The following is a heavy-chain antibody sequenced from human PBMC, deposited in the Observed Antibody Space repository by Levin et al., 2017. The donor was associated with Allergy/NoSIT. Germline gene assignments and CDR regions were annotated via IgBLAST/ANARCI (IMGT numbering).Heavy chain of an antibody. CDR1: GGTFSSYA. CDR3: ARIPITFGGVIVGYFDY. J-gene: IGHJ4*02. D-gene: IGHD3-16*02. V-gene: IGHV1-69*06. CDR2: IIPIFGTA. Sequence: ASVKVSCKASGGTFSSYAISWVRQAPGQGLEWMGGIIPIFGTANYAQKFQGRVTITADKSTSTAYMELSSLRSEDTAVYYCARIPITFGGVIVGYFDYWGQGTLVTVSS.